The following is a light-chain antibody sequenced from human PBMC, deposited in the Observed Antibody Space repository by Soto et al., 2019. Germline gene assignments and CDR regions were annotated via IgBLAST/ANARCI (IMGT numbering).Light chain of an antibody. Sequence: DIQMTQSTSTLSASVGDRVTITCRASQSISSWLAWYQQKPGKAPKLLIYDASSLESGVPSRFSGSGSGTEFTLTISSLQPDDFATYYCQQYNSYWTFGQGTRLEI. J-gene: IGKJ5*01. V-gene: IGKV1-5*01. CDR1: QSISSW. CDR2: DAS. CDR3: QQYNSYWT.